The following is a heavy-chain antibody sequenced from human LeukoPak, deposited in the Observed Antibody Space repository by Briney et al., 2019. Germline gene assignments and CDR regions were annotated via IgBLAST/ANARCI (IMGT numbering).Heavy chain of an antibody. D-gene: IGHD3-3*01. CDR3: ARDLPSTGITIFGVVIQGRSWFDP. Sequence: ASVKASCKASGYTLTSYYMHWVRQAPGQGLEWMGIINPSGGSTSYAQKFQGRVTMTRDMSTSTVYMELSSLRSEDTAVYYCARDLPSTGITIFGVVIQGRSWFDPWGQGTLVTVSS. CDR2: INPSGGST. J-gene: IGHJ5*02. CDR1: GYTLTSYY. V-gene: IGHV1-46*01.